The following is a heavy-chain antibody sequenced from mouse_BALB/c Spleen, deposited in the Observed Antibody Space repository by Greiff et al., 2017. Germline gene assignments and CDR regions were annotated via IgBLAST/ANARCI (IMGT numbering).Heavy chain of an antibody. Sequence: VKLMESGPGLVAPSQSLSITCTVSGFSLTSYGVHWVRQPPGKGLEWLGVIWAGGSTNYNSALMSRLSISKDNSKSQVFLKMNSLQTDDTAMDYCARDQCAYYAMDYWGQGTSVTVSA. CDR1: GFSLTSYG. CDR2: IWAGGST. CDR3: ARDQCAYYAMDY. V-gene: IGHV2-9*02. J-gene: IGHJ4*01.